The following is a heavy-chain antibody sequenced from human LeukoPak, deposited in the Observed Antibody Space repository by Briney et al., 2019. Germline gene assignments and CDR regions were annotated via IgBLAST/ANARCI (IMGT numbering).Heavy chain of an antibody. CDR1: GFTLSSYW. D-gene: IGHD1-26*01. J-gene: IGHJ3*01. Sequence: PGGPLSLSCAASGFTLSSYWMHWLRQVPGKGPLWVSRIKSDGSSTSYADSEKGRFTISRDYAKNTLYLQMNGLRVEDTAIYYCAREFTVGPTQTDAFDVWGQGTMVTVSS. CDR3: AREFTVGPTQTDAFDV. V-gene: IGHV3-74*01. CDR2: IKSDGSST.